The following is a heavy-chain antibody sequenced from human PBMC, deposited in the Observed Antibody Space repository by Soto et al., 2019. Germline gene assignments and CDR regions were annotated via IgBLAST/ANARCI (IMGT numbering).Heavy chain of an antibody. CDR2: MNPNSGNT. CDR3: ARSGSHLGSYYCMDV. V-gene: IGHV1-8*01. J-gene: IGHJ6*02. D-gene: IGHD1-26*01. CDR1: GYTFTSYD. Sequence: ASVKVSCKASGYTFTSYDINWVRQATGQGLEWMGWMNPNSGNTGYAQKFQGRVTMTRNTSISTAYMELSSLRSEDTAVYYWARSGSHLGSYYCMDVWGQGTTVTVSS.